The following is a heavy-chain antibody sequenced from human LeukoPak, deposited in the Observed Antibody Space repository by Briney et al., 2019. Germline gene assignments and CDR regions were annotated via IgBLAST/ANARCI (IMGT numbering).Heavy chain of an antibody. CDR2: INPNSGGT. CDR1: GYTFTDYY. CDR3: ARSSYYYDSSGYPGYYFDY. Sequence: ASVKVSCKASGYTFTDYYIHWVRQDPGQGLEWMGWINPNSGGTNYAQKFQGRVTMTRDTSISTAYMELSRLRSDDTAVFFCARSSYYYDSSGYPGYYFDYWGQGTLVTVSS. D-gene: IGHD3-22*01. V-gene: IGHV1-2*02. J-gene: IGHJ4*02.